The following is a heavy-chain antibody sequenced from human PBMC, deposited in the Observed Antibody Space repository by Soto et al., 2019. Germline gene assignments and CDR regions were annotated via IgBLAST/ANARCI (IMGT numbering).Heavy chain of an antibody. Sequence: SETLSLTCTVSGGSISSSSYYWGWIRQPPGKGLEWVGSIYCSGSTYYNPSLKSRVTMSVDTSKNQLSLKLSSVTAADTAVYYCARSLDYGEFDYWGQGTLVTVSS. CDR3: ARSLDYGEFDY. CDR2: IYCSGST. J-gene: IGHJ4*02. D-gene: IGHD4-17*01. V-gene: IGHV4-39*01. CDR1: GGSISSSSYY.